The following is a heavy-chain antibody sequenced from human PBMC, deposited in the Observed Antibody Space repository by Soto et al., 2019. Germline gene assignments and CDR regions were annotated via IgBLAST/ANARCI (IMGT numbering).Heavy chain of an antibody. D-gene: IGHD6-19*01. CDR1: GFTFRTHG. Sequence: QVQLVESGGGVVQPGRSLRLSCAASGFTFRTHGIHWVRQAPGKGLEWVALISCDGSNKYYGDSVKGRFTISRDNSENTLYLQMNSLRAEDTAVYYCARYTSAALFDSWGQGTLVTVSS. J-gene: IGHJ4*02. V-gene: IGHV3-30*03. CDR3: ARYTSAALFDS. CDR2: ISCDGSNK.